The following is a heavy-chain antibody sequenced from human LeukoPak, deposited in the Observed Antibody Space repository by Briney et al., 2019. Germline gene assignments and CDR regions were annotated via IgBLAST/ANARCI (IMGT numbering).Heavy chain of an antibody. D-gene: IGHD6-13*01. CDR2: ISGSGGST. J-gene: IGHJ5*02. V-gene: IGHV3-23*01. Sequence: GGSLRLSCAASGFSFSNYWMNWVRQAPGKGLEWVSAISGSGGSTYYADSVKGRFTISRDNSKNTLYLQMNSLRAEDTAVYYCAKVHPIGQQLVGGWFDPWGQGTLVTVSS. CDR1: GFSFSNYW. CDR3: AKVHPIGQQLVGGWFDP.